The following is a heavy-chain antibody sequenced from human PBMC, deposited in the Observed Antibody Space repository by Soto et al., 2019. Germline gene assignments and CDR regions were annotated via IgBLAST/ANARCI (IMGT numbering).Heavy chain of an antibody. D-gene: IGHD6-19*01. Sequence: QVQLQESGPGLVKPSETLSLTCTVSGGSIISYYWSWIRQSPEKGLEWIGYIHHSGSTLYNPSLNNRATVSLDRSNNQFSLKLTSVTAADTALYYCAREVRSNTGWYWDYWGQETLVTVSS. CDR2: IHHSGST. J-gene: IGHJ4*02. V-gene: IGHV4-59*01. CDR1: GGSIISYY. CDR3: AREVRSNTGWYWDY.